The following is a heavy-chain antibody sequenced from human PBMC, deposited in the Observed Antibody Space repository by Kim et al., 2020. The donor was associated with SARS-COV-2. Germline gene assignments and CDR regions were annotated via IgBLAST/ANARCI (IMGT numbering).Heavy chain of an antibody. Sequence: NDYAVSVKSRRTINPDTSKNKFSLQLNSVTPEDTAVYYCARDRQLVGMDVWGQGTTVTVSS. D-gene: IGHD6-6*01. CDR2: N. CDR3: ARDRQLVGMDV. J-gene: IGHJ6*02. V-gene: IGHV6-1*01.